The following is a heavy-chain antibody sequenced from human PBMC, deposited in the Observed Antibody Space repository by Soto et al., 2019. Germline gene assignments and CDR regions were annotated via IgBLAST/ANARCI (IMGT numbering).Heavy chain of an antibody. CDR2: MNPNSGNT. CDR1: GYTFTRYD. Sequence: ASGKVSCKASGYTFTRYDINWVRQATGQGLEWMGWMNPNSGNTGYAQKFQGRVTMTRNTSISTAYMELSSLRSEDTAVYYCARGAGLEVVAATPPWFDPWGQGTLVTVSS. CDR3: ARGAGLEVVAATPPWFDP. J-gene: IGHJ5*02. V-gene: IGHV1-8*01. D-gene: IGHD2-15*01.